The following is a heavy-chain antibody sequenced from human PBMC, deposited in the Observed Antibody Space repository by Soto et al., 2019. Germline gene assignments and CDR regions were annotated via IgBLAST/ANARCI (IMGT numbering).Heavy chain of an antibody. CDR2: IGAYNGNT. D-gene: IGHD3-22*01. J-gene: IGHJ5*02. CDR1: GYTFTSYG. V-gene: IGHV1-18*01. Sequence: ASVKVSCKASGYTFTSYGISWVRQAPGQGLEWMGWIGAYNGNTNYAQKLQGRVTMTTDTSTSTAYMELRSLRSDDTAVYYCAREDYDSSGYSHTPKFDPWGQGTLVTVSS. CDR3: AREDYDSSGYSHTPKFDP.